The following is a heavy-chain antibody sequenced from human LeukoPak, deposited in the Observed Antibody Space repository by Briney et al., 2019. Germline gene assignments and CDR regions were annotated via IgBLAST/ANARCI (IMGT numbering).Heavy chain of an antibody. J-gene: IGHJ4*02. V-gene: IGHV3-30*18. D-gene: IGHD5-18*01. CDR1: GFTFSSYG. CDR3: AKSGRRGYSYGHRFKYYFDY. CDR2: ISSDGSNK. Sequence: GGSLRLSCAASGFTFSSYGMHWVRQTPGKELEWVAVISSDGSNKYYADSVKGRFTISRDNSKNTLYLQMNSLRAEDTAVYYCAKSGRRGYSYGHRFKYYFDYWGQGTLVTVSS.